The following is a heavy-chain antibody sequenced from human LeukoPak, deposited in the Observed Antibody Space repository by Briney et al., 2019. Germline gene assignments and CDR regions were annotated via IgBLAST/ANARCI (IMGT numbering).Heavy chain of an antibody. V-gene: IGHV1-2*02. J-gene: IGHJ4*02. CDR2: INPNSGGT. Sequence: APVKVSCKASGYTFTGYYMHWVRQAPGQGPEWMGWINPNSGGTNYAQKFQGRVTMTRDTSISTAYMELSRLRSDDTAVYYCVTTAGQWLVPVAPYWGQGTLVTVSS. CDR1: GYTFTGYY. D-gene: IGHD6-19*01. CDR3: VTTAGQWLVPVAPY.